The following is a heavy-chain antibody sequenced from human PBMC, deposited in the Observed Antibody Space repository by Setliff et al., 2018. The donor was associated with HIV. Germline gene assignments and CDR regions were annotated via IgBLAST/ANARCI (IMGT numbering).Heavy chain of an antibody. CDR3: AKDLVYYDSSGDLDY. CDR1: GLTFSSYA. CDR2: SSGSGGSP. D-gene: IGHD3-22*01. Sequence: GGSLRLSCAASGLTFSSYAMSWVRQAPGKGLEWVSSSSGSGGSPYYADSVKGRFTISRDNSKNTLYLQMNSLRAEDTAVYYCAKDLVYYDSSGDLDYWGQGTLVTVS. V-gene: IGHV3-23*01. J-gene: IGHJ4*02.